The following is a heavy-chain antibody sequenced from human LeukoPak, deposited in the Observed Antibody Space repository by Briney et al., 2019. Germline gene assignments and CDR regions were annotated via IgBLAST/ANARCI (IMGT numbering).Heavy chain of an antibody. D-gene: IGHD5-24*01. CDR1: GFTFSNYW. J-gene: IGHJ3*02. CDR2: IKQDGSET. V-gene: IGHV3-7*04. Sequence: GGSLRLSCAASGFTFSNYWMNWVRQVPGKGLEWVANIKQDGSETYYVDSVKGRFTISRDNAKNSLYLQMNSLRAEDTAVYYCARGFLRRWLQQSDTFDIWGQGTMVTVSS. CDR3: ARGFLRRWLQQSDTFDI.